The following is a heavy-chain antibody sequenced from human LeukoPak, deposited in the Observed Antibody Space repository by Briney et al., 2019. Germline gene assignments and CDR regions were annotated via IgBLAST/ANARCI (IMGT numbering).Heavy chain of an antibody. CDR2: IKQDGSEK. J-gene: IGHJ4*02. CDR1: GFTFSSYW. CDR3: ARDRHYYDSSGEDFDY. D-gene: IGHD3-22*01. Sequence: PGGSLRLSCAASGFTFSSYWMNWARQAPGKGLEWVANIKQDGSEKYYVDSVKGRFTISRDNAKNSLYLQMNSLRAEDTAVYYCARDRHYYDSSGEDFDYWGQGTLVTVSS. V-gene: IGHV3-7*03.